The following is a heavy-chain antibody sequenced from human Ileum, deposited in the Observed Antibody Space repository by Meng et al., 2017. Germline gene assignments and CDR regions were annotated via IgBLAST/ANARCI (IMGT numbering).Heavy chain of an antibody. J-gene: IGHJ5*02. Sequence: ASVKVSCKASGYTFTSYYMHWVRQAPGQGLEWMGIINPSGGSTSYAQKFQGRVTMTRDTSTSTVYMELSSLRSEDTAVYYCARAHCSGGSCYDWFDTWGQGTLVTVSS. CDR1: GYTFTSYY. CDR3: ARAHCSGGSCYDWFDT. D-gene: IGHD2-15*01. V-gene: IGHV1-46*01. CDR2: INPSGGST.